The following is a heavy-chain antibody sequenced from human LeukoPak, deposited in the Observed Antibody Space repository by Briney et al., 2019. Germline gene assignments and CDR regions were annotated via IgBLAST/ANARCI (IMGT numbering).Heavy chain of an antibody. D-gene: IGHD5-12*01. J-gene: IGHJ4*02. CDR1: GYTFTGYY. CDR3: ASVRDGLRLSTPFDY. Sequence: GASVKVSCKTSGYTFTGYYIHWVRQAPGQGLEWMGWINPNSGGTNYAQKFQGRVTMTRDTSISTAYMEVSRLRSDDTAVYYCASVRDGLRLSTPFDYWGQGTLVTVS. CDR2: INPNSGGT. V-gene: IGHV1-2*02.